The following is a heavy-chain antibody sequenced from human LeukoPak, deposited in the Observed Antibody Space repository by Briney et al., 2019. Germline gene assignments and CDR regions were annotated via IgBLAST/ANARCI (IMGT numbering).Heavy chain of an antibody. CDR1: GFPFTNTW. Sequence: GGSLRLSCATSGFPFTNTWMNWVRQAPGKGLEWVGRIKTKTDGGTTDHAAPVKGGFTISRDDSKNTLYLQMNSLKTEDTAVYCCTTGLGKTDIDYWGQGTLVTVSS. J-gene: IGHJ4*02. CDR2: IKTKTDGGTT. D-gene: IGHD1-14*01. V-gene: IGHV3-15*01. CDR3: TTGLGKTDIDY.